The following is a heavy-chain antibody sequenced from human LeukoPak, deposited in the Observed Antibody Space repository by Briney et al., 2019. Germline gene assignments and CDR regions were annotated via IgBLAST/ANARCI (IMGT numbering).Heavy chain of an antibody. CDR3: ARGGIQLWENYYYGMDV. CDR2: ISSSSSTI. J-gene: IGHJ6*02. V-gene: IGHV3-48*01. CDR1: GFTFSSYS. Sequence: PGGSLRLSCAASGFTFSSYSMNWVRQAPGKGLEWVSSISSSSSTIYYADSVKGRFTISRDNAKNSLYLQMNSLRAEDTAVYYCARGGIQLWENYYYGMDVWGQGTTVTVSS. D-gene: IGHD5-18*01.